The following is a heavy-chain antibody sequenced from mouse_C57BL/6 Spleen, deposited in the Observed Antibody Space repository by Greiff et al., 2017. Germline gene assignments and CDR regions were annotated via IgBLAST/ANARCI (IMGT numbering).Heavy chain of an antibody. CDR2: INPSNGGT. V-gene: IGHV1-53*01. Sequence: QVQLQQPGTELVKPGASVKLSCKASGYTFTSYWMHWVKQRPGQGLEWIGNINPSNGGTNYNEKFKSKATLTVDKSSSTAYMQLSSLTSEDSAVXYCARCPYSNYAMDYWGQGTSVTVSS. CDR3: ARCPYSNYAMDY. CDR1: GYTFTSYW. D-gene: IGHD2-5*01. J-gene: IGHJ4*01.